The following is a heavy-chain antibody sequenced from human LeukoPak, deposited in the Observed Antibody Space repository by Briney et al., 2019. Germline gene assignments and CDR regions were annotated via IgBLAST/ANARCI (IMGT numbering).Heavy chain of an antibody. V-gene: IGHV3-21*01. CDR3: AREYYYDSSGYYDY. J-gene: IGHJ4*02. D-gene: IGHD3-22*01. Sequence: GGSLGLFCAASRSTFRSYSMNWVRHAPGKGLEWVSSISSSSSYIYCADSAERRFPIYRDNAKNSLYLQMISLRAEDTAVYYCAREYYYDSSGYYDYWGQGTLVTVSS. CDR1: RSTFRSYS. CDR2: ISSSSSYI.